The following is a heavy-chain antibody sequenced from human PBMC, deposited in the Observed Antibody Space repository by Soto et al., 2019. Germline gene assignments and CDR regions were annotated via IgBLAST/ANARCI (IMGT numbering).Heavy chain of an antibody. CDR2: VIPIFGTA. J-gene: IGHJ4*02. V-gene: IGHV1-69*12. D-gene: IGHD1-7*01. CDR3: ARELGELELGDY. CDR1: GGTFSSYA. Sequence: QVQLVQSGAEVKKPGSSVKVSCKASGGTFSSYAISWVRQAPGQGLEWMGGVIPIFGTANYAQKFQGRVTITVDESTSTAYMELISLRSEDTAVYYWARELGELELGDYWGQGTLVTVSS.